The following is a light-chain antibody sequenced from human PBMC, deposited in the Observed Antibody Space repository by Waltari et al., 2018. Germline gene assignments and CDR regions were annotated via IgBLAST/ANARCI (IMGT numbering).Light chain of an antibody. J-gene: IGLJ3*02. CDR1: SSHHRAYCD. V-gene: IGLV1-40*01. CDR2: GNN. Sequence: SVLTQPPPVSGAPGPGGPILCSWSSSHHRAYCDVHWYRQLPGTAPKPLIYGNNNPPSGVPDRFSGSRSGTSASLAITWLQAEDEADYYCQSYDSGLSCWVFGGGTKLTVL. CDR3: QSYDSGLSCWV.